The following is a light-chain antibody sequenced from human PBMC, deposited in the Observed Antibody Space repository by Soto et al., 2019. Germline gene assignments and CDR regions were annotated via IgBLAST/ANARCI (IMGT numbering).Light chain of an antibody. Sequence: EIVMTQSPATLSVSPGERATLSCSASQSVSSNLAWYQQKPGQAPRLLIYGSSTRATGIPAMFSGSGSGTEFTLTITRLGREDLAVYYCQLSSFGPGSKVDIK. CDR3: QLSS. CDR1: QSVSSN. V-gene: IGKV3-15*01. CDR2: GSS. J-gene: IGKJ3*01.